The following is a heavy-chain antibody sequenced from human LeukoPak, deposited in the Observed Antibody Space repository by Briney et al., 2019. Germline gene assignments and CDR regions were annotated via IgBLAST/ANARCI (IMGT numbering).Heavy chain of an antibody. J-gene: IGHJ4*02. CDR2: ISYDGSNK. D-gene: IGHD2-2*02. CDR1: GFTFSSYA. Sequence: GGSLRLSPAASGFTFSSYAMHWVRQAPGKGLEWVAVISYDGSNKYYADSVKGRFTISRDNSKNTLYLQMNSLRAEDTAVYYCARGGVAAAIQRGEGNFDYWGQGTLVTVSS. V-gene: IGHV3-30-3*01. CDR3: ARGGVAAAIQRGEGNFDY.